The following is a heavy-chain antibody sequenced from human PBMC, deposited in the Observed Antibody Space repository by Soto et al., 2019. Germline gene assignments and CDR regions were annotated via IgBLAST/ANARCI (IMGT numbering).Heavy chain of an antibody. J-gene: IGHJ4*02. Sequence: GGSLRLSCAASGFTFSSYAMSWVRQAPGKGLEWVSAISGSGGSTYYADSVKGRFTISRDNSKNTLYLQMNSLRAEDTDVYYCAKKGEPYYDFWSGYYGSYGSGSYPSDYWGQGTLVTVSS. CDR2: ISGSGGST. CDR3: AKKGEPYYDFWSGYYGSYGSGSYPSDY. D-gene: IGHD3-3*01. CDR1: GFTFSSYA. V-gene: IGHV3-23*01.